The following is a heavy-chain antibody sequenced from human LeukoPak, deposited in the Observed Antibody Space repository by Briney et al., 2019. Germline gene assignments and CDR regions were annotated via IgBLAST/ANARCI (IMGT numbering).Heavy chain of an antibody. CDR1: GLTFSSYA. Sequence: GGSLRLSCAASGLTFSSYAMSWVRQAPGKGLEWVTGISGSGGSTYYADSVKGRFTISRDNSKNTLYVQLNSLRGEDTAVYYCARGGYNPPRLEYWGQGTLVTVSS. D-gene: IGHD3-16*01. J-gene: IGHJ4*02. V-gene: IGHV3-23*01. CDR3: ARGGYNPPRLEY. CDR2: ISGSGGST.